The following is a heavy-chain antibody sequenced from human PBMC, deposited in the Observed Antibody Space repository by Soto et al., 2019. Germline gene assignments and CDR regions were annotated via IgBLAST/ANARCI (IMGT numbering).Heavy chain of an antibody. V-gene: IGHV3-66*01. D-gene: IGHD1-26*01. CDR3: AGESPYRRDFDY. CDR1: GFTVSSNY. Sequence: HPGGSLRLSCAASGFTVSSNYMSWVRQAPGKGLEWVSVIYSGGSTYYADSVKGRFTISRDNSKNTLYLQMNSLRAEDTAVYYCAGESPYRRDFDYWGQGTLVTVSS. J-gene: IGHJ4*02. CDR2: IYSGGST.